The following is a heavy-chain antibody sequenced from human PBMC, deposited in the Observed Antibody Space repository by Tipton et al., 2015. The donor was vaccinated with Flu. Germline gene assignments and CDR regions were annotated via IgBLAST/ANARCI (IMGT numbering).Heavy chain of an antibody. V-gene: IGHV4-38-2*02. Sequence: TLSLTCSVSGYSISSGFYWGWIRQPPGKGLEWIASIHDSGYTYHNPSLKSRVTIAVDTSKNQFSLKLNSVTAADTAAYYCARGSPIFKSGRFDPWGQGSLVTVSS. CDR1: GYSISSGFY. CDR2: IHDSGYT. D-gene: IGHD3-3*01. J-gene: IGHJ5*02. CDR3: ARGSPIFKSGRFDP.